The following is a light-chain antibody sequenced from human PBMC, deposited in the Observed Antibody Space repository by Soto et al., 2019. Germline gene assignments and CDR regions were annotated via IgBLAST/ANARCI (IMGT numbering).Light chain of an antibody. Sequence: EVVMTQSPGTLSVSPGARATLSCRASPSVTSYLAWYQRKPGQAPSLLIYDTSNRATGIPARFSGSGSGTEFTLTISSLEPEDFAVYDCQQRSNWPTFGQGTRLEIK. CDR1: PSVTSY. V-gene: IGKV3-11*01. J-gene: IGKJ5*01. CDR2: DTS. CDR3: QQRSNWPT.